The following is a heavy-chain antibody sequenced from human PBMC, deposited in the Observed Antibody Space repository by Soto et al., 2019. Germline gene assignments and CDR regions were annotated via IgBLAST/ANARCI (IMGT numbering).Heavy chain of an antibody. CDR1: GFTFSDHY. Sequence: EVQLVESGGGLVQPGGSLRLSCAASGFTFSDHYMDWVRQAPGKGLEWVGRTRNKANSYTTEYAASVKGRFTISRDDSKNSLYLQMNSLKTEDTAVYYCARAPSDSSGYYSVHWGQGTLVTVSS. J-gene: IGHJ4*02. D-gene: IGHD3-22*01. CDR2: TRNKANSYTT. CDR3: ARAPSDSSGYYSVH. V-gene: IGHV3-72*01.